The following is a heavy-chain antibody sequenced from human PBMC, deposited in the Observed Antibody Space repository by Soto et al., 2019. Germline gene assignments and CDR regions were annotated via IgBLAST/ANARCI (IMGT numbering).Heavy chain of an antibody. CDR2: ISGSGGST. J-gene: IGHJ5*02. CDR3: AKPGVGDPKGP. V-gene: IGHV3-23*01. CDR1: GFTFSSYA. D-gene: IGHD3-10*01. Sequence: EVHLLESGGGLVQPGGSLRLSCAASGFTFSSYAMSWVRQAPGKGLEWVSAISGSGGSTYYADSVMGRFTISRDNAKNPLYLHMTGLRAEDKAGYYCAKPGVGDPKGPWGQGTLVTVSS.